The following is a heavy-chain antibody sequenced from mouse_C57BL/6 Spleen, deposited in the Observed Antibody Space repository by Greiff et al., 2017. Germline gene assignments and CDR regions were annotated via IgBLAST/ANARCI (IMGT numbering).Heavy chain of an antibody. V-gene: IGHV1-53*01. CDR3: ARSHGYDVSYWYFDV. D-gene: IGHD2-2*01. CDR1: GYTFTSYW. CDR2: INPSNGGT. Sequence: QVQLQQPGTELVKPGASVKLSCKASGYTFTSYWMPWVKQRPGQGLEWIGNINPSNGGTNYNEKFKSKATLTVDKSSSTAYMQLSSLTSEDSAVYYCARSHGYDVSYWYFDVWGTGTTVTVAS. J-gene: IGHJ1*03.